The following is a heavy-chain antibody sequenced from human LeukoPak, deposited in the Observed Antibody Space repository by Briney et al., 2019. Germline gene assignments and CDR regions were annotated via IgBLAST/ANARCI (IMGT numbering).Heavy chain of an antibody. CDR2: ISSSSSYI. Sequence: GGSLRLSCAASGFTFSSYSMNWVRQAPGKGLEWVSSISSSSSYIYYADSVKGRFTIPRDNAKHSLYLQMNSLRAEDTAVYYRARDGIRYFDWLLPEGNWFDPWGQGTLVTVSS. CDR3: ARDGIRYFDWLLPEGNWFDP. D-gene: IGHD3-9*01. J-gene: IGHJ5*02. CDR1: GFTFSSYS. V-gene: IGHV3-21*01.